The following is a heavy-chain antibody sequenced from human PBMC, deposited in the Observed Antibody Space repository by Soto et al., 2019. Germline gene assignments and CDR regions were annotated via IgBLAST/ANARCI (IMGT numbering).Heavy chain of an antibody. CDR3: AARHSGSYYYYGMDV. CDR2: IVVGSGNT. D-gene: IGHD1-26*01. V-gene: IGHV1-58*01. Sequence: GASVKVSCKASGFTFTSSAVQWVRQARGQRLEWIGWIVVGSGNTNYAQKFQERVTITRDMSTSTAYMELSSLRSEDTAVYYCAARHSGSYYYYGMDVWGQGTTVTVSS. J-gene: IGHJ6*02. CDR1: GFTFTSSA.